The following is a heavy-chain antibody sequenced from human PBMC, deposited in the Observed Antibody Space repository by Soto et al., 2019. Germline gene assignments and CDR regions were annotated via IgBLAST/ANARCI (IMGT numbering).Heavy chain of an antibody. CDR2: IIPIFGTA. J-gene: IGHJ6*02. CDR3: ARNFGVVTPAYYGMDV. CDR1: GGTFSSYA. D-gene: IGHD3-3*01. Sequence: QVQLVQSGAEVKKPGSSVKVSCTASGGTFSSYAISWVRQAPGQGLEWMGGIIPIFGTANYAQKFQGRVTITADDSTSTAYMELSSLRSEDTAVYYCARNFGVVTPAYYGMDVWGQGTTVTVSS. V-gene: IGHV1-69*01.